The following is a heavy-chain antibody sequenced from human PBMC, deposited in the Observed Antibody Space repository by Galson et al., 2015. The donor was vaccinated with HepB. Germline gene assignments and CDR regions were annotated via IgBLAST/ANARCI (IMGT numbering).Heavy chain of an antibody. CDR3: TKALYEDAEHFQH. D-gene: IGHD3-16*01. J-gene: IGHJ1*01. V-gene: IGHV3-9*01. CDR1: GFNFDNYG. CDR2: ISWNSLSI. Sequence: SLRLSCAGSGFNFDNYGMHWVRQVPGKGLEWVSGISWNSLSIAYADSVKGRFTVSRDNAKNSLYLQMNSLRSEDTALYYCTKALYEDAEHFQHWGRGTLVTVSS.